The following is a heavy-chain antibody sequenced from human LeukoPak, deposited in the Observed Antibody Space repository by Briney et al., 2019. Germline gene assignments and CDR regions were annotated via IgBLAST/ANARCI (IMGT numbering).Heavy chain of an antibody. CDR1: GGSISSYY. V-gene: IGHV4-59*08. CDR2: IYYSGST. Sequence: PSETLSLTCTVSGGSISSYYWSWIPQPPGKGLEWSGCIYYSGSTNYNPSLTSRVTISVDTSKNQFSLKLSSVTAADTAVYYCARRPLLGGCAFDIWGQGTMVTVSS. CDR3: ARRPLLGGCAFDI. J-gene: IGHJ3*02. D-gene: IGHD1-26*01.